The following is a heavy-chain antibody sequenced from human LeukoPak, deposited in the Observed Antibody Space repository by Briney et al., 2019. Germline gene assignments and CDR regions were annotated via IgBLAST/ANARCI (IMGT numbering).Heavy chain of an antibody. CDR3: ARHPLWFGIDY. V-gene: IGHV4-39*01. J-gene: IGHJ4*02. CDR1: GGSISSSSYY. D-gene: IGHD3-10*01. CDR2: IYYSGST. Sequence: SETLSLTCTVSGGSISSSSYYWGWIRQPPGKGLEWIGSIYYSGSTYYNPSLKSRVTISVDTSKNQFSLKLSSATAADTAVYYCARHPLWFGIDYWGQGTLVTVSS.